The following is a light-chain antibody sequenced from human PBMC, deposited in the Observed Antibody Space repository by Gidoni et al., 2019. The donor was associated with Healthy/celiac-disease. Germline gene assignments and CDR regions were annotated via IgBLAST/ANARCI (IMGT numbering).Light chain of an antibody. CDR2: DAS. Sequence: DIQMTHSPSTLSASVGDRVTITCRASQSISSWLAWYQQKPGKAPKLLIYDASRWESGVPSRFSGSGSGTEFTLTISSLQPDDFATYYCQQYNSYSRTFGQXTKVEIK. CDR3: QQYNSYSRT. CDR1: QSISSW. V-gene: IGKV1-5*01. J-gene: IGKJ1*01.